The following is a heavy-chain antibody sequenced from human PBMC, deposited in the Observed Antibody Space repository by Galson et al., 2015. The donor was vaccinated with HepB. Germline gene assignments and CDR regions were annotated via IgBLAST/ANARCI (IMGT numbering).Heavy chain of an antibody. D-gene: IGHD1-26*01. CDR1: GFTFDDYA. Sequence: SLRLSCAASGFTFDDYAMHWVRQAPGKGLEWVSLITWDGGSTYYGDSVKGRFTISRDNNKNSLYLQMNSLRSEDSALYYCAKDKRGSYPGLIDSWGQGTLVIVSS. V-gene: IGHV3-43D*04. J-gene: IGHJ4*02. CDR2: ITWDGGST. CDR3: AKDKRGSYPGLIDS.